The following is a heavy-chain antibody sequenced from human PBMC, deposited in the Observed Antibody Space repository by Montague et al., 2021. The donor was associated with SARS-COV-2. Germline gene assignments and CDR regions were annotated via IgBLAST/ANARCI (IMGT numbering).Heavy chain of an antibody. CDR3: ARLGDRVVPSPILGVGPYYPYTHMEA. CDR2: IHHGGST. Sequence: SETLSLTCAVHGWSFSTYSLHWIRQPPGKGLEWIGEIHHGGSTNYNPALKSRVTISADTSKSQFSMKLTSVAAADTAVYYCARLGDRVVPSPILGVGPYYPYTHMEAWGTGTTATAS. D-gene: IGHD3-10*01. J-gene: IGHJ6*03. CDR1: GWSFSTYS. V-gene: IGHV4-34*01.